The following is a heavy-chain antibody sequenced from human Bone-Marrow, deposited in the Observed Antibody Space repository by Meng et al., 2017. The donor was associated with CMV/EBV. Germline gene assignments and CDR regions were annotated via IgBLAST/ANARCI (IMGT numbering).Heavy chain of an antibody. CDR3: ARVRGSSSWYEVYGWFDP. V-gene: IGHV1-69*05. CDR2: IIPIFGTA. CDR1: GGTFSSYA. D-gene: IGHD6-13*01. Sequence: SVKVSCKASGGTFSSYAISWVRQAPGQGLEWMGGIIPIFGTANYAQKFQGRVTITTDESTSTAYMELSSLRSEDTAVYYCARVRGSSSWYEVYGWFDPWGQGTLVTVSS. J-gene: IGHJ5*02.